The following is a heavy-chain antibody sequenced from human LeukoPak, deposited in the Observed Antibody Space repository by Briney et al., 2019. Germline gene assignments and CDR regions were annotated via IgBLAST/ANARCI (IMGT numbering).Heavy chain of an antibody. V-gene: IGHV1-69*04. CDR1: GVTFSSYT. CDR2: IIPILGIA. D-gene: IGHD2-21*01. Sequence: SVKVSCKASGVTFSSYTISWVRQAPGQGLEWMGRIIPILGIANYAQKFQGRVTITADKSTSTAYMELSSLRSEDTAVYYCARDARGGDSVYWGQGTLVTVSS. CDR3: ARDARGGDSVY. J-gene: IGHJ4*02.